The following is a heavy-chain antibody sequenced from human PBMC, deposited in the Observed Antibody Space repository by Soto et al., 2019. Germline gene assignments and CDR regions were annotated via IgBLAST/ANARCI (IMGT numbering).Heavy chain of an antibody. Sequence: EVQLVESGGGLVQPGGSLRLSCAASGFTFSNYWMSWVRQAPGKGLEWVANINLDGSKKVCVDSVKGRFTISRDNAKNSLYLQMNSLRAEDTAVYYCARVGGFCSGGSCQVLFFDSWGQGALVTVSS. CDR2: INLDGSKK. CDR1: GFTFSNYW. D-gene: IGHD2-15*01. J-gene: IGHJ4*02. V-gene: IGHV3-7*01. CDR3: ARVGGFCSGGSCQVLFFDS.